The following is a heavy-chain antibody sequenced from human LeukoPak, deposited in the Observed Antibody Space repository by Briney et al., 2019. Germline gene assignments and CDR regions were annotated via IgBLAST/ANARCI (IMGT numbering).Heavy chain of an antibody. CDR1: GSTFDDYA. J-gene: IGHJ4*02. Sequence: GRSLRLSCAASGSTFDDYAMHWVRQAPGKGLEWVSGISWNSGSIGYADSVKGRFTISRDNAKNSLYLQMNSLRAEDTALYYCAKGSGGYSVTYFDYWGQGTLVTVSS. CDR2: ISWNSGSI. V-gene: IGHV3-9*01. D-gene: IGHD5-12*01. CDR3: AKGSGGYSVTYFDY.